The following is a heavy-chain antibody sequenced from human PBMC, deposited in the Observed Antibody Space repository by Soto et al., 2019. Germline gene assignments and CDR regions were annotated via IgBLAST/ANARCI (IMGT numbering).Heavy chain of an antibody. CDR3: ASRPNCSGGSCYSRYYYYYMDV. D-gene: IGHD2-15*01. CDR1: GGTFSSYT. J-gene: IGHJ6*03. CDR2: IIPILGIA. V-gene: IGHV1-69*02. Sequence: QVQLVQSGAEVKKPGSSVKVSCKASGGTFSSYTISWVRQAPGQGLEWMGRIIPILGIANYAQKFQGRVTITADKSTSTAYMELSSLRSEDTAVYYCASRPNCSGGSCYSRYYYYYMDVWGKGTTVTVSS.